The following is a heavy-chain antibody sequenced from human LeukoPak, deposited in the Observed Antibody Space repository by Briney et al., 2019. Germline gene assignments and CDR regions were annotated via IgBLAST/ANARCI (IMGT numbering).Heavy chain of an antibody. CDR1: GFTFSNAW. J-gene: IGHJ4*02. Sequence: PGGSLRLSCAASGFTFSNAWMTWVRQAPGKGLEWVGRIKSKIDGGTTDYAPPVKGRFTISRDDSKNMLYLQMKSLKTEDTAVYYCTTSIVLTGSDYWGQGTLVTVSS. V-gene: IGHV3-15*01. CDR2: IKSKIDGGTT. CDR3: TTSIVLTGSDY. D-gene: IGHD2-15*01.